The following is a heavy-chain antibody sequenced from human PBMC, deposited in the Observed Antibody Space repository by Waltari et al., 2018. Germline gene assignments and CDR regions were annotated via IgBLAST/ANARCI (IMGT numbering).Heavy chain of an antibody. Sequence: QVQLVQSGAEGTKPGSSVKVSCPAAGGTFSSYAISWVRQAPGQGLEWMGGIIPILGIANYAQKFQGRVTITADKSTSTAYMELSSLRSEDTAVYYCASARVGDYGFDYWGQGTLVTVSS. CDR1: GGTFSSYA. V-gene: IGHV1-69*10. CDR3: ASARVGDYGFDY. CDR2: IIPILGIA. D-gene: IGHD4-17*01. J-gene: IGHJ4*02.